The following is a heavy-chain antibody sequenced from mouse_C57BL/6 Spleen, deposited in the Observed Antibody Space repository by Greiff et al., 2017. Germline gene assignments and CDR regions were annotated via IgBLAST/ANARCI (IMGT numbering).Heavy chain of an antibody. D-gene: IGHD4-1*01. CDR2: ISDGGSYT. CDR1: GFTFSSYA. J-gene: IGHJ1*03. V-gene: IGHV5-4*01. CDR3: GRDKGGTGWYFDV. Sequence: EVKLVESGGGLVKPGGSLKLSCAASGFTFSSYAMSWARQTPEKRLEWVATISDGGSYTYYPDNVKGRFTISRDNAKNNLFLKMSHLKSEDTVMYYCGRDKGGTGWYFDVWGTGTTVTVSS.